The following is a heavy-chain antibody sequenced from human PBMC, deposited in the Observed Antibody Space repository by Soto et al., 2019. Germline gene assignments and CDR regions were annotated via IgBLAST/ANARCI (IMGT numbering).Heavy chain of an antibody. Sequence: QVQLQESGPGLVKPSETLSLTCTVSGGSISSYYWSWIRQPPGKGLEWIGYIYYSGSTNYNPSLRGRVTISVDTPKNQCSLKLSSVTAADAAVYYCARGGGSPDYWGQGTLVTVSS. V-gene: IGHV4-59*08. CDR2: IYYSGST. CDR1: GGSISSYY. J-gene: IGHJ4*02. D-gene: IGHD1-26*01. CDR3: ARGGGSPDY.